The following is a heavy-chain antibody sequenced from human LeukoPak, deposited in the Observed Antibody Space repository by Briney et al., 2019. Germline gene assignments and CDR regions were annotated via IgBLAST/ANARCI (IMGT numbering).Heavy chain of an antibody. Sequence: ASVKVSCKASGYTFTSCDINWVRHATGQGLEWMGWMNPNSGNTGYGQSFQGRTTMTRDISIGTAYMELSNLTSEDTAIYYCTRGSSGRRDNWGQGTLVTVSA. D-gene: IGHD6-19*01. V-gene: IGHV1-8*01. J-gene: IGHJ4*02. CDR2: MNPNSGNT. CDR3: TRGSSGRRDN. CDR1: GYTFTSCD.